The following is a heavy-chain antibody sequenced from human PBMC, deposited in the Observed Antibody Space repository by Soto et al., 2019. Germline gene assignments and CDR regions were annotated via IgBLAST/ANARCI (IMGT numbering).Heavy chain of an antibody. CDR2: INPNSGGT. Sequence: QVQLVQSGAEVKKPGASVKVSCKASGYTFIGYYMHWVRQAPGQGLEWMGWINPNSGGTNYVQKFQGWVTMTRDTSISTAYMELSRLRSDDTAVYYCARGRTYYYGSGSYQGAFDIWGQGTMVTVSS. CDR3: ARGRTYYYGSGSYQGAFDI. J-gene: IGHJ3*02. V-gene: IGHV1-2*04. CDR1: GYTFIGYY. D-gene: IGHD3-10*01.